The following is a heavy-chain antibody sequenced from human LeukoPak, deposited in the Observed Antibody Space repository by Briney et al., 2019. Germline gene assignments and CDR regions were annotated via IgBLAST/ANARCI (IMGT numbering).Heavy chain of an antibody. V-gene: IGHV3-21*01. CDR3: ARDDSSGYYVRDFDY. CDR2: ISSSSSYI. Sequence: SGGSLRLSCAASGFTFSSYSMNWVRQAPGKGLEWVSSISSSSSYIYYADSVKGRFTISRDNAKNSLYLQMNSLRAEDTAVYYCARDDSSGYYVRDFDYRGQGTLVTVSS. CDR1: GFTFSSYS. D-gene: IGHD3-22*01. J-gene: IGHJ4*02.